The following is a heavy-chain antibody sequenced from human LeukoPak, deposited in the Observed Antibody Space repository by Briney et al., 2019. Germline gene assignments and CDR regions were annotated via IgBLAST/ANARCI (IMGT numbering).Heavy chain of an antibody. CDR1: GFTFSTYA. J-gene: IGHJ3*02. Sequence: GRSLRLSCAASGFTFSTYAMHWVRQAPGKGLEWVAVISYDGSSKYYADSVKGRFTTSRDNSKNTLYLQMNSLRAEDTAVYYCARARSSYGYGDAFDIWGQGTMVTVSS. CDR3: ARARSSYGYGDAFDI. V-gene: IGHV3-30*04. CDR2: ISYDGSSK. D-gene: IGHD5-18*01.